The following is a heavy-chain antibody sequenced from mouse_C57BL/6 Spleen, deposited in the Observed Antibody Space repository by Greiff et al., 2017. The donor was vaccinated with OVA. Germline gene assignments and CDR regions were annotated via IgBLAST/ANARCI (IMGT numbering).Heavy chain of an antibody. CDR2: INYDGSST. V-gene: IGHV5-16*01. CDR3: ARDSGYYGSTYFDY. CDR1: GFTFSDYY. J-gene: IGHJ2*01. D-gene: IGHD1-1*01. Sequence: EVKLMESEGGLVQPGSSMKLSCTASGFTFSDYYMAWVRQVPEKGLEWVANINYDGSSTYYLDSLKSRFIISRDNAKNILYLQMSSLKSEDTATYYCARDSGYYGSTYFDYWGQGTTLTVSS.